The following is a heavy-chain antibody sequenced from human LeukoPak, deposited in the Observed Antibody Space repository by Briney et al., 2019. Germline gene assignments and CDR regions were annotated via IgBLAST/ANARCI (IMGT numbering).Heavy chain of an antibody. V-gene: IGHV3-23*01. CDR2: VSGSGGNT. J-gene: IGHJ3*02. CDR1: GFTFSSYA. CDR3: AKAITMIVVVPDAFDI. Sequence: GGSLRLSCAASGFTFSSYAMSWVRQAPGEGLEWVSAVSGSGGNTYYADSVKGRFTISRDNSKNTLYLQMISLRAEDTAVYYCAKAITMIVVVPDAFDIWGQGTMVIVSS. D-gene: IGHD3-22*01.